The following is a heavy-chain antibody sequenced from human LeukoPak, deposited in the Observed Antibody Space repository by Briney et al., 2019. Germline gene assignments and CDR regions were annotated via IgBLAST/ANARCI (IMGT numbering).Heavy chain of an antibody. CDR2: SNSGGST. CDR3: ARDGGSFRFDY. D-gene: IGHD1-26*01. CDR1: GYTFTTYH. V-gene: IGHV1-46*01. J-gene: IGHJ4*02. Sequence: ASVKVSCKASGYTFTTYHMHWVRQAPGQGLEWLGMSNSGGSTSYAQKFQGRVTMTRDTSMSTVYMELSSLRSEDTAVYYCARDGGSFRFDYWGQGTLVTVSS.